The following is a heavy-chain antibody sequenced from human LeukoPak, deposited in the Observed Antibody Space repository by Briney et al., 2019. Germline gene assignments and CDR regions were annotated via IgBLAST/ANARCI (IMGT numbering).Heavy chain of an antibody. CDR1: GYTFTSYG. CDR2: IRAYNGNT. D-gene: IGHD6-13*01. V-gene: IGHV1-18*01. J-gene: IGHJ5*02. Sequence: ASVKVSCKASGYTFTSYGISWVRQAPGQGLEWMGWIRAYNGNTNYAQKLQGRVTMTTDTSTSTAYMELRSLRSDDTAVYYCARVLRVYSSSQNGENWFDTWGQGTLVTVSS. CDR3: ARVLRVYSSSQNGENWFDT.